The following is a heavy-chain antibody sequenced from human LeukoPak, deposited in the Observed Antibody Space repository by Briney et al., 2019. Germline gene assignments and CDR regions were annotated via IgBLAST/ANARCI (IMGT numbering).Heavy chain of an antibody. CDR3: ARPRYSSSWFDY. J-gene: IGHJ4*02. Sequence: SETLSLTCTASGGSISSSSYSWGWIRQPPGKGLEWIGSIYYSGSTYYNPSLKSRVTISVDTSKNQFSLKLSSVTAADTAVYYCARPRYSSSWFDYWGQGTLVTVSS. CDR2: IYYSGST. D-gene: IGHD6-13*01. CDR1: GGSISSSSYS. V-gene: IGHV4-39*01.